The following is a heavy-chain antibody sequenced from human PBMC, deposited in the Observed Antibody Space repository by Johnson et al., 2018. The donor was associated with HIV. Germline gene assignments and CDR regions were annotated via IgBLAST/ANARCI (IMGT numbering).Heavy chain of an antibody. D-gene: IGHD6-6*01. J-gene: IGHJ3*02. Sequence: MLLVESGGGLVQPGGSLRLSCAASGFTVSSNYMNWVRQAPGKGLEWVSVIYSGGTTYHADSVKGRFIISRDNSKNTLYLQMNSLRAEDTAVYYCARASSRAARGADAFDIWGQGTMVTVSS. V-gene: IGHV3-66*01. CDR2: IYSGGTT. CDR1: GFTVSSNY. CDR3: ARASSRAARGADAFDI.